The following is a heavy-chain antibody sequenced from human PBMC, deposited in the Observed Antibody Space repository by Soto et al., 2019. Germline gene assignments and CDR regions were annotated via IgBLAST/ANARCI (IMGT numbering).Heavy chain of an antibody. CDR1: GYTFTSYD. Sequence: ASVKVSCKASGYTFTSYDINWVRQATGQGLEWMGWMNPNSGNTGYAQKFQGRVTMTRNTSISTAYMELSSLRSEDTAVYYCARGKRRAPTNATTWFAPWGQGTRVTVSS. CDR3: ARGKRRAPTNATTWFAP. D-gene: IGHD2-8*01. J-gene: IGHJ5*02. V-gene: IGHV1-8*01. CDR2: MNPNSGNT.